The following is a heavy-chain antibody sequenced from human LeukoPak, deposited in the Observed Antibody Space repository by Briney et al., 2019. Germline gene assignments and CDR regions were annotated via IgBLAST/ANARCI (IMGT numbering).Heavy chain of an antibody. Sequence: PGGSLRLSCAASGFTFLSYGMHWVRQAPGKGLEWVAFIRYDGSNKYYADSVKGRFTISRDNSKNTLYLQMNSLRAEDTAVYYCARSNRVTGTTSDYWGQGTLVTVSS. J-gene: IGHJ4*02. CDR2: IRYDGSNK. V-gene: IGHV3-30*02. CDR3: ARSNRVTGTTSDY. CDR1: GFTFLSYG. D-gene: IGHD1-7*01.